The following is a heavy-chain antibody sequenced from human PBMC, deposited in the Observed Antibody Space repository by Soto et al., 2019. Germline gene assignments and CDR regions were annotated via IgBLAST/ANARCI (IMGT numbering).Heavy chain of an antibody. CDR2: IYYSGSA. D-gene: IGHD2-2*01. CDR3: AAAVPAEYVFPYYYMGV. V-gene: IGHV4-59*01. CDR1: GASISSYH. J-gene: IGHJ6*03. Sequence: QVQLQESGPGLVKPSETLSLTCTVSGASISSYHWSWIRQTPGKGLEWIGYIYYSGSANYNPSLKSRVTFSVDTSKSQVSLKLSSVTAADTGVYYCAAAVPAEYVFPYYYMGVWGKGTTVTVSS.